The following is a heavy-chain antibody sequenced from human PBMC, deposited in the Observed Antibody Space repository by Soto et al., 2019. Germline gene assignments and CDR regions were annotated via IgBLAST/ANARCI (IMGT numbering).Heavy chain of an antibody. Sequence: GGSLRLSCAASGFTFSTYKMNWVHQAPGKGLEWVSSISSSSDYVHYADSVKGRFTISRDNAKNSLSLEMNSLRAEDTAVYYWARADYWGQETLVTVSS. CDR3: ARADY. V-gene: IGHV3-21*01. CDR1: GFTFSTYK. J-gene: IGHJ4*02. CDR2: ISSSSDYV.